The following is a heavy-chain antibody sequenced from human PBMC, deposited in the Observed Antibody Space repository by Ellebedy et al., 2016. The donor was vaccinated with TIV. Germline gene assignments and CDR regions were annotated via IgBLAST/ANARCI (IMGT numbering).Heavy chain of an antibody. J-gene: IGHJ4*02. V-gene: IGHV3-23*01. CDR3: TKRSQFSTISCFDY. D-gene: IGHD2-2*01. CDR2: SRGKGGNR. CDR1: GFAFSRFG. Sequence: PGGSLRLSCAASGFAFSRFGLSWVRQVPRPGLEWVTGSRGKGGNRYNAGSVRGRLNISSDNSKNMMYLQMNSLRTDDTAVYYCTKRSQFSTISCFDYWGQGTLVTVSS.